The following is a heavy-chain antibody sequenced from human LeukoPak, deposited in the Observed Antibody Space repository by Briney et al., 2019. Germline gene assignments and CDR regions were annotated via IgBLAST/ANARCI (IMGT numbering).Heavy chain of an antibody. Sequence: ASVKVSCKASGYTFTSYDINWVRQVTGQGLEWMGYMKPSSDKTGYAQKFQGRVTLTWDTSISTAYMELSSLKSEDTAVYYCARWADSPFDYWGQGTLVTVSS. CDR2: MKPSSDKT. CDR3: ARWADSPFDY. V-gene: IGHV1-8*01. CDR1: GYTFTSYD. J-gene: IGHJ4*02.